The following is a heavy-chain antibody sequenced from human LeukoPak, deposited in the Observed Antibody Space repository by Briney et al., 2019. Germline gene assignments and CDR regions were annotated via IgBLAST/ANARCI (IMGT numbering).Heavy chain of an antibody. CDR2: IYYSGST. D-gene: IGHD6-13*01. V-gene: IGHV4-39*02. J-gene: IGHJ3*02. Sequence: WVRQAPGKGLEWIGSIYYSGSTYYNPSLKSRVTISVDTSKNQFSLKLSSVTAADTAVYYCAREGHSSMLFDIWGQGTMVTVSS. CDR3: AREGHSSMLFDI.